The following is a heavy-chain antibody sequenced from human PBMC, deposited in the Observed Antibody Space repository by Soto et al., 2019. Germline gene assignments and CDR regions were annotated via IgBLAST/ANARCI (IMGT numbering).Heavy chain of an antibody. V-gene: IGHV3-33*01. Sequence: GGSLRLSCAASGFTFSSYGMHWVRQAPGKGLEWVAVIWYDGSNKYYADSVKGRFTISRDNSKNTLYLQMNSLRAEDTAVYYCARDPAEADILTLFDYWGQGTLVTVSS. CDR2: IWYDGSNK. D-gene: IGHD3-9*01. CDR1: GFTFSSYG. J-gene: IGHJ4*02. CDR3: ARDPAEADILTLFDY.